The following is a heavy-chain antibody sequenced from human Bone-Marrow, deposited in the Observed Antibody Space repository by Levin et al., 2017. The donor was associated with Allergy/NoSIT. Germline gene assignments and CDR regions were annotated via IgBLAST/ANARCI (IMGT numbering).Heavy chain of an antibody. V-gene: IGHV3-23*01. J-gene: IGHJ4*02. CDR3: AKGLGYYYDSSGYNY. CDR2: ISGSGGST. CDR1: GFTFSSYA. Sequence: FLRLSCAASGFTFSSYAMSWVRQAPGKGLEWVSAISGSGGSTYYADSVKGRFTISRDNSKNTLYLQMNSLRAEDTAVYYCAKGLGYYYDSSGYNYWGQGTLVTVSS. D-gene: IGHD3-22*01.